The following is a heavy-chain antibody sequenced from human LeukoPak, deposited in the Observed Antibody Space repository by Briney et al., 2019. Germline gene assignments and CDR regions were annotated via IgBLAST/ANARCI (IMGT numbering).Heavy chain of an antibody. V-gene: IGHV3-48*04. J-gene: IGHJ6*02. CDR1: GFTFSGYS. Sequence: GGSLRLSCAASGFTFSGYSMKWVRQAPGKGLDWLSYISSGSSTIYYADSVKGRFTISRDNTKKTLYLEMNSLRAEDTAVYFCARVAHFDRGMDVWGQGTTVTVSS. CDR2: ISSGSSTI. D-gene: IGHD3-9*01. CDR3: ARVAHFDRGMDV.